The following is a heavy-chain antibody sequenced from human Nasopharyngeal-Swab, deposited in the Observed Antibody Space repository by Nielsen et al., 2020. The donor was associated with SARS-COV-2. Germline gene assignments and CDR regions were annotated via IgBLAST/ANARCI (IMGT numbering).Heavy chain of an antibody. Sequence: GESLKISCAAPGFTFSSYSMNWVRQAPGKGLEWVSSISSSSSYIYYADSVKGRFTISRDNAKNSLYLQMNSLRAEDTAVYYCARDGVARLFDYWGQGTLVTVSS. D-gene: IGHD3-10*01. CDR1: GFTFSSYS. V-gene: IGHV3-21*01. CDR3: ARDGVARLFDY. J-gene: IGHJ4*02. CDR2: ISSSSSYI.